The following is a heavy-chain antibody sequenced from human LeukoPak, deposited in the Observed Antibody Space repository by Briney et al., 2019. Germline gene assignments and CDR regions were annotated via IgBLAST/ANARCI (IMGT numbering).Heavy chain of an antibody. D-gene: IGHD3-3*01. J-gene: IGHJ4*02. CDR2: ISGSGGST. CDR3: ARVTDFWSGYFFDY. V-gene: IGHV3-23*01. Sequence: GGSLRLSCAASGFTFSSYAMSWVRQAPGKGLEWVSAISGSGGSTYYADSVKGRFTISRDNSKNTLYLQMNSLRAEDTAVYYCARVTDFWSGYFFDYWGQGTLVTVSS. CDR1: GFTFSSYA.